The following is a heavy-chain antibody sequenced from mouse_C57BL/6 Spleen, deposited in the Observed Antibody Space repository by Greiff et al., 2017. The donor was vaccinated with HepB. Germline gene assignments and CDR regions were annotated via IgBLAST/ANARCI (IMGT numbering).Heavy chain of an antibody. D-gene: IGHD2-3*01. Sequence: QVQLKESGPGLVQPSQSLSITCTVSGFSFTSYGVHWVRQSPGKGLEWLGVIWSGGSSDYNAAFISRLSISKDNSKSQVFFKMNSLQADDTAIYYCARGIYDGYNWYFDVWGTGTTVTVSS. CDR2: IWSGGSS. V-gene: IGHV2-2*01. J-gene: IGHJ1*03. CDR3: ARGIYDGYNWYFDV. CDR1: GFSFTSYG.